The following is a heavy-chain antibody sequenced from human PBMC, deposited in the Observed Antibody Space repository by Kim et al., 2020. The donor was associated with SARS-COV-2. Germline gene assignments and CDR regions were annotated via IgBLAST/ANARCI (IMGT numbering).Heavy chain of an antibody. CDR2: IKSKTDGGTT. V-gene: IGHV3-15*01. CDR3: TTDLVGATDGGDY. D-gene: IGHD1-26*01. J-gene: IGHJ4*02. CDR1: GFTFSNAW. Sequence: GGSLRLSCAASGFTFSNAWMSWVRQAPGKGLEWVGRIKSKTDGGTTDYAAPVKGRFTISRDDSKNTLYLQMNSLKTEDTAVYYCTTDLVGATDGGDYWGQGTLVTVSS.